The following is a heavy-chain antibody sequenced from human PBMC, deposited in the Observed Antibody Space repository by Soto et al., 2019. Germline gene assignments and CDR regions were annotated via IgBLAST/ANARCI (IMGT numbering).Heavy chain of an antibody. CDR1: GFTFDDYA. J-gene: IGHJ4*02. V-gene: IGHV3-9*01. CDR2: ISWDGSRA. Sequence: EVQLVESGGGLVQPGRSLRLSFASSGFTFDDYAMHWVRQPPGKGLEWVSGISWDGSRAGYADSVKGRFTISRDNARNSLYLQINSLRPEDTALYYCAKDIGGPDYGDYGFDSWGQGTLITVSS. D-gene: IGHD4-17*01. CDR3: AKDIGGPDYGDYGFDS.